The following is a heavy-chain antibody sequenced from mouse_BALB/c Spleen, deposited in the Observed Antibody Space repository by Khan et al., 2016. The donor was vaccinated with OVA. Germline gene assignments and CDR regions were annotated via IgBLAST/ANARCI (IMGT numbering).Heavy chain of an antibody. J-gene: IGHJ3*01. CDR3: VRDGAYHRNDGWFAY. Sequence: QVQLKQSGAELARPGASVKMSCKASGYTFTSYTIHWIKLRPGQGLEWIGFINPSNGYTNYNQKFKDKATLTADKSSTTVYMQLSSLTSYDSAVYKCVRDGAYHRNDGWFAYWGQGTLVTVSA. CDR2: INPSNGYT. D-gene: IGHD2-14*01. V-gene: IGHV1-4*01. CDR1: GYTFTSYT.